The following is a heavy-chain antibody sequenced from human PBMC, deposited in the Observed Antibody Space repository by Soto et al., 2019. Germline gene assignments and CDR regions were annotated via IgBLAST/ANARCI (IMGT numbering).Heavy chain of an antibody. CDR2: IIPIFGTA. D-gene: IGHD3-22*01. Sequence: SVKVSCKASGGTFSSYAISWVRQAPGQGLEWMGGIIPIFGTANYAQKFQGRVTITAGESTSTAYMELSSLRSEDTAVYYCARVGTYGNYYDSSGYYSSWGQGTTVTVSS. V-gene: IGHV1-69*13. CDR1: GGTFSSYA. CDR3: ARVGTYGNYYDSSGYYSS. J-gene: IGHJ6*02.